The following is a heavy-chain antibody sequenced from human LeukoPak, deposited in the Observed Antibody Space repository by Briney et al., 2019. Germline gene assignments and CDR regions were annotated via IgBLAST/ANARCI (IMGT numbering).Heavy chain of an antibody. Sequence: SETLSLTCTASGGSISSYYWSWIRQPPGKGLEWIGYIYYSGSTNYNPSLKSRVTVSVDTSKNQFSLKLSSVTAADTAVYYCARDAKTGYFDLWGRGTLVTVSS. CDR1: GGSISSYY. V-gene: IGHV4-59*01. J-gene: IGHJ2*01. CDR2: IYYSGST. CDR3: ARDAKTGYFDL.